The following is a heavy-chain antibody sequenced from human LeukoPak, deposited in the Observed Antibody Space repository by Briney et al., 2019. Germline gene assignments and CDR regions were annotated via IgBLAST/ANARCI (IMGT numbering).Heavy chain of an antibody. Sequence: GESLQISCKGSGYSFTTYWIGWVRQMPGKGLEYMGIIYPGDSDTRYSPSFQGQVTISADKSVSTAYLQWSSLKASDTAMYYCARAGSSTYYHFDYWGHGTLVTVSS. V-gene: IGHV5-51*01. CDR3: ARAGSSTYYHFDY. D-gene: IGHD3-22*01. J-gene: IGHJ4*01. CDR1: GYSFTTYW. CDR2: IYPGDSDT.